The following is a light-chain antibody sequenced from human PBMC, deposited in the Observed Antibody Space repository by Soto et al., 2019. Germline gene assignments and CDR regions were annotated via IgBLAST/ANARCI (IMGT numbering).Light chain of an antibody. CDR3: QQYNSYSWT. Sequence: DIQMTQSPSTLSASVGDRVTITCRASQSISSWLAWYQQKPGKAPKLLIYKASSLESGVPSRFSGSGSGTEFTLTISSLQADDFAIYYCQQYNSYSWTFGQGTKVDI. J-gene: IGKJ1*01. CDR2: KAS. V-gene: IGKV1-5*03. CDR1: QSISSW.